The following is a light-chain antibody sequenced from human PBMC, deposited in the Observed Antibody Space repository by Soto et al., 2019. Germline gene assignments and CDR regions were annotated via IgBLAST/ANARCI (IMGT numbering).Light chain of an antibody. CDR1: QSVSTY. CDR2: DAS. CDR3: QQRRNWPGA. Sequence: EIVLTQSPATLSLSPGERATLSCRASQSVSTYLAWYQQKPGQDPRLLIYDASNRATGIPARFSGSGSGTDFTLTINSLAPEDFAVYYCQQRRNWPGAFGPGTKLDIK. J-gene: IGKJ3*01. V-gene: IGKV3-11*01.